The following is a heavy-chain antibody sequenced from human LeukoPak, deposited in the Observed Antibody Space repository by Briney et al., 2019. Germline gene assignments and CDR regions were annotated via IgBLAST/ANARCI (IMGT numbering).Heavy chain of an antibody. CDR2: IVSSGRNP. CDR3: AKDIQLSA. Sequence: GGSLRLSCAASGFNFNDAAMTWGRQAPGKGLEWVSLIVSSGRNPYSTDSVRGRFNISRDNSKQTLYLQMNSLRVEDTAIYYCAKDIQLSAWGLGTMVTVSS. D-gene: IGHD5-24*01. CDR1: GFNFNDAA. V-gene: IGHV3-23*01. J-gene: IGHJ3*01.